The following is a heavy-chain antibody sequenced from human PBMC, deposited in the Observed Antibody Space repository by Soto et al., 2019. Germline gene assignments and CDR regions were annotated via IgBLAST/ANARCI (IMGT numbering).Heavy chain of an antibody. CDR1: GFTFSSHD. V-gene: IGHV3-13*01. CDR3: ARGGIEGVTWNWFDT. J-gene: IGHJ5*02. D-gene: IGHD3-16*01. CDR2: IESDGDA. Sequence: EVQLVESGGGLVQPGGSLRLSCTASGFTFSSHDMHWVRQVTGKGLEWVSGIESDGDAKYLASVKGRFSISRENAKNSLHLKMNSLRAEDTAVYYCARGGIEGVTWNWFDTWGQGTLVTVSS.